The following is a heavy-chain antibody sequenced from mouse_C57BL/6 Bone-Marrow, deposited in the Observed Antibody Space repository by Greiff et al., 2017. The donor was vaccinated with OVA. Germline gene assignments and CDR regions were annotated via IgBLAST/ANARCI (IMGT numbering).Heavy chain of an antibody. D-gene: IGHD1-1*01. CDR2: INPNYGTT. Sequence: VQLKESGPELVKPGASVKISCKASGYSFTDYNMNWVKQSNGKSLEWIGVINPNYGTTNYNQKFKGKATLTVDQSSSTAYMQLNSLTSEDSAVYYCAIEEGYYGSSYHHYAMDYWGQGTSVTVSS. CDR1: GYSFTDYN. CDR3: AIEEGYYGSSYHHYAMDY. V-gene: IGHV1-39*01. J-gene: IGHJ4*01.